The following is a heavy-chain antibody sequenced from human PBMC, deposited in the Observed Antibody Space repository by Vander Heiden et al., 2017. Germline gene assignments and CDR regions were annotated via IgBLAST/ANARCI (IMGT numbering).Heavy chain of an antibody. V-gene: IGHV3-21*01. CDR1: GFTFSSYS. CDR3: ARGAERSFGDY. Sequence: EVQLVESGGGLVKPGGSLRLSCAASGFTFSSYSMNWVRQAPGKGLEWVSSISSSSSYIYDADSVKGRFTISRDNAKNSLYLQMNSMRAEDTAVYYCARGAERSFGDYWGQGTLVTVSS. CDR2: ISSSSSYI. J-gene: IGHJ4*02. D-gene: IGHD3-16*01.